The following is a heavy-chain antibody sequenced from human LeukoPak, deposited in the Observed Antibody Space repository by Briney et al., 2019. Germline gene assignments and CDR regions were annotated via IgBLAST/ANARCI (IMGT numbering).Heavy chain of an antibody. D-gene: IGHD3-16*01. CDR2: ISGSGGST. CDR3: AKDTGDTLDAFDI. V-gene: IGHV3-23*01. Sequence: PGGSLRLTCAASGFTFSSYAMSWVRQAPGKGLEWVSAISGSGGSTYYADSVKGRFTISRDNSKNTLYLQMNSLRAEDTALYYCAKDTGDTLDAFDIWGQGTMVTVSS. CDR1: GFTFSSYA. J-gene: IGHJ3*02.